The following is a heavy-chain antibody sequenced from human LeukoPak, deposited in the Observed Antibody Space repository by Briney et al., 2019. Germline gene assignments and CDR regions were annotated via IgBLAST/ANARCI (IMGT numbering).Heavy chain of an antibody. Sequence: PGGSLRLSCAASGFTFSSYSMNWVRQAPGSGLEWVSSISSGSKYIYNADLLKGRFAISRDNAKSSLYLQINSLRVDDTAVYYCARALSYSYGSMDFWGQGTLVIVSS. CDR1: GFTFSSYS. D-gene: IGHD5-18*01. CDR2: ISSGSKYI. V-gene: IGHV3-21*01. J-gene: IGHJ4*02. CDR3: ARALSYSYGSMDF.